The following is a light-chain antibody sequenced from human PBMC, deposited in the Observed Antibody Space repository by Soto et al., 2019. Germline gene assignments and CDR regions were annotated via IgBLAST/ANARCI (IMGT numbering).Light chain of an antibody. CDR3: SSYTSSSTYV. CDR1: SSDVGGYDY. J-gene: IGLJ1*01. V-gene: IGLV2-14*03. Sequence: QSALTQPASVSASPGQSITISCTGTSSDVGGYDYVSWYQQHPGKAPKLIIYDVSDQPSGVSNRFSGSKSGNTASLTISGLQAEDEADYYCSSYTSSSTYVFGTGTKLTVL. CDR2: DVS.